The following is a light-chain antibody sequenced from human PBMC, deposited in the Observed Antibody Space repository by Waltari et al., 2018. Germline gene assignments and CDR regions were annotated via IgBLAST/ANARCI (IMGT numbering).Light chain of an antibody. V-gene: IGKV1-12*01. J-gene: IGKJ4*01. CDR2: AAS. Sequence: IQMTQSPSSVSASVGDRVTISCRPGQHINSWLAWDQQKPGKAPKLLIYAASNLRSGVPSRFSGGGSGTHFTLTISSLQPEDSATYYCQQANSFLGLTFGGGTKVEIK. CDR1: QHINSW. CDR3: QQANSFLGLT.